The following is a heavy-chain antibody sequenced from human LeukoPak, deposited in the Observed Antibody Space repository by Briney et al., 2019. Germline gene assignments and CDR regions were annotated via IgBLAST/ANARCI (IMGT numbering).Heavy chain of an antibody. J-gene: IGHJ4*02. V-gene: IGHV4-59*01. CDR1: GGSISTYY. CDR3: TRGAGWLIDY. CDR2: IYSSGST. Sequence: SETLSLTCTVSGGSISTYYWSWIRQPPGKGLEWIGYIYSSGSTNYSPSLKSRVTISADTSKNHFSLKLNSVTTADTAVYYCTRGAGWLIDYWGQGILVTVSS. D-gene: IGHD3-16*01.